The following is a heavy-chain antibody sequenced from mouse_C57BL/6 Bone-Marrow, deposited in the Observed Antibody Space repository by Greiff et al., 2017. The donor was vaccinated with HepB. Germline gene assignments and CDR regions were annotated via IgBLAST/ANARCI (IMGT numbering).Heavy chain of an antibody. CDR1: GYAFSSSW. J-gene: IGHJ2*01. D-gene: IGHD2-4*01. CDR2: IYPGDGDT. Sequence: QVQLQQSGPELVKPGASVKISCKASGYAFSSSWMNWVKQRPGKGLEWIGRIYPGDGDTNYNGKFKGKATLTADKSSSTAYMQLSSLTSEDSAVYFCATNPLLYYDYYGYWGQGTTLTVSS. V-gene: IGHV1-82*01. CDR3: ATNPLLYYDYYGY.